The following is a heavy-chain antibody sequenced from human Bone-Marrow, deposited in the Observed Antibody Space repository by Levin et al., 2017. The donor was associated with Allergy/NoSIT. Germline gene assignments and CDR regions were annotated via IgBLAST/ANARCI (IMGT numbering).Heavy chain of an antibody. CDR1: GYSFTSYW. J-gene: IGHJ6*03. D-gene: IGHD4/OR15-4a*01. CDR2: IYPGDSDT. V-gene: IGHV5-51*01. CDR3: ARHVRIWHDYKDYDDDYMDV. Sequence: GESLKISCKGSGYSFTSYWIGWVRQMPGKGLEWMGIIYPGDSDTRYSPSFQGQVTISADKSISTAYLQWSSLKASDTAMYYYARHVRIWHDYKDYDDDYMDVWGKGTTVTVSS.